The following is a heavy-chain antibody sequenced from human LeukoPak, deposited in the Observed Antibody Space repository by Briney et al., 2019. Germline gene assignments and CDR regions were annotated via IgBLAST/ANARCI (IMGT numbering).Heavy chain of an antibody. D-gene: IGHD5-12*01. CDR1: GYTFTGYY. CDR2: INPNSGGT. Sequence: ASVKVSCKASGYTFTGYYMHWVRQAPGQGLEWMGWINPNSGGTNYAQKFEGRVTMTRDRAISTAYREVSRLRWDDTAVYDRARGDIVGDYYYYYYMDVWGKGTTVTISS. V-gene: IGHV1-2*02. J-gene: IGHJ6*03. CDR3: ARGDIVGDYYYYYYMDV.